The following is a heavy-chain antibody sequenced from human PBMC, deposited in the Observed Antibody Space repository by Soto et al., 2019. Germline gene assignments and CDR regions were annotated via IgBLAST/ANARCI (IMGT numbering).Heavy chain of an antibody. CDR1: GFTFSSYA. J-gene: IGHJ6*02. CDR2: ISYDGSNK. V-gene: IGHV3-30-3*01. Sequence: GSLRLSCAASGFTFSSYAMHWVRQAPGKGLEWVAVISYDGSNKYYADSVRGRFTISRDNSKNTLYLQMNSLRAEDTAVYYCARIRFPPGITKDGMDVWGQGTTVTVSS. CDR3: ARIRFPPGITKDGMDV. D-gene: IGHD3-3*01.